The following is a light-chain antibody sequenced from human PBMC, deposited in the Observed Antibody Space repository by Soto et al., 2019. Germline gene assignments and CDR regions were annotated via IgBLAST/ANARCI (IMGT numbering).Light chain of an antibody. CDR3: QQYNKWPPWT. CDR1: QSVRNN. Sequence: EIVMTQSPATLSVSPGERATLSCRASQSVRNNLAWYQQKPGLPPRLLIYAASTRATGIPARFSGNGSETEFTPTIDSLQSEDYALYYCQQYNKWPPWTFGQGTKVEIK. V-gene: IGKV3-15*01. J-gene: IGKJ1*01. CDR2: AAS.